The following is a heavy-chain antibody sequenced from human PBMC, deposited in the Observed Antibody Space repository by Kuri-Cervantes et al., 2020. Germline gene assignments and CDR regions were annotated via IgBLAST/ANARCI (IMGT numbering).Heavy chain of an antibody. CDR3: AKGRGTSSQNFDS. CDR2: INSDGSTT. D-gene: IGHD6-6*01. J-gene: IGHJ4*02. V-gene: IGHV3-74*01. Sequence: GGSLRLSCAASGFTFSSYAMSWVRQAPGKGLVWVSRINSDGSTTSYADSVKGRFTISRDHAKNTLYLQMTNLRPEDTAFYYCAKGRGTSSQNFDSWGQGTLVTVSS. CDR1: GFTFSSYA.